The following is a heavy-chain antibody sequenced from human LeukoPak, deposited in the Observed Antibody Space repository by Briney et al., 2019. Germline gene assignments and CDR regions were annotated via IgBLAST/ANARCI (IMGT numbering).Heavy chain of an antibody. CDR1: GFTFSSYW. Sequence: HPGGSLRLSCAASGFTFSSYWMHWVRQAPGKGLVWVSRINGDGSTTRYADSVKGRFTISRDNAKNTLYLQMNSLRVEDTAVYYCARENKEQQSDYWGQGTLVTVSS. V-gene: IGHV3-74*01. CDR3: ARENKEQQSDY. D-gene: IGHD6-13*01. CDR2: INGDGSTT. J-gene: IGHJ4*02.